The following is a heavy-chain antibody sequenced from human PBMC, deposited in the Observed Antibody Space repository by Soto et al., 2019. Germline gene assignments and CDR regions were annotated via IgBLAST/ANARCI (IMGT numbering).Heavy chain of an antibody. CDR2: IYYSGST. Sequence: LAPTFTFSGGPIGIYYWSWVRQPPGKGMGWIGYIYYSGSTNYNPPLQGRGPLSVDTSKNQLYLKMSPVTAADTAVYLGARDLVGAARSRPSYYRMDGRGQRATVTV. D-gene: IGHD1-26*01. CDR1: GGPIGIYY. CDR3: ARDLVGAARSRPSYYRMDG. V-gene: IGHV4-59*01. J-gene: IGHJ6*02.